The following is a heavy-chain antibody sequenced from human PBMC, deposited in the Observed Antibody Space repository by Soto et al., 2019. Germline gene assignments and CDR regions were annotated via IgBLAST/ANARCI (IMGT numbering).Heavy chain of an antibody. D-gene: IGHD2-21*01. CDR1: GFTFSSYA. CDR3: ARRILFGYGMDV. V-gene: IGHV3-64*01. J-gene: IGHJ6*02. CDR2: ITSNGGNT. Sequence: GGSLRLSCAASGFTFSSYAMHWVRQAPGKGLEYVSGITSNGGNTDYASSVKGRFTISRDNSKNTLYLQMGSLRAEDMAVYYCARRILFGYGMDVWGQGTTVTVSS.